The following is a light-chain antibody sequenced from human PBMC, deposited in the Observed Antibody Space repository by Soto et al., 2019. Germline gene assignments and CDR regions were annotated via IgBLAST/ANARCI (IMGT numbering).Light chain of an antibody. Sequence: EIVMTQSPATLSVSPGERATLSCRASQSVSSNLAWYQQKPGQAPRLLIYGASTSATGIPTRFIGSGYGTAFTLTISSLQSEDIAVYYCQQYNKWPAWTFGQGAKLEIK. CDR2: GAS. V-gene: IGKV3-15*01. CDR3: QQYNKWPAWT. J-gene: IGKJ2*01. CDR1: QSVSSN.